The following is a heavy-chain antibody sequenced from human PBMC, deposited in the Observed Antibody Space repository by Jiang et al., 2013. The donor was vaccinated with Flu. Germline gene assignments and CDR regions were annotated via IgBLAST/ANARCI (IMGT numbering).Heavy chain of an antibody. CDR2: IRSKTNNYAT. CDR1: GFTFSDFA. D-gene: IGHD4-17*01. V-gene: IGHV3-73*02. CDR3: ASYDYGDSVVDY. Sequence: SGGGLVQPGGSLKLSCAASGFTFSDFAMHWVRQASGKGLEWVGRIRSKTNNYATAYAASAKGRFTVSRDDSKSTAYLQMNSLRIEDTAVYYCASYDYGDSVVDYWGQGTLVTVSS. J-gene: IGHJ4*02.